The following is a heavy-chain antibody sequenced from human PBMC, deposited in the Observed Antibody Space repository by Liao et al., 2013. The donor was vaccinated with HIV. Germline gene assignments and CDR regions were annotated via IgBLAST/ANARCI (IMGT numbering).Heavy chain of an antibody. CDR1: GGSISGKTYH. V-gene: IGHV4-39*02. Sequence: QVQLQESGPGLVKPSETLSLACNVSGGSISGKTYHWGWIRQPPGKGLEWIGSIYYDGTTYYNPSLRSRVTISIDTSNNHFSLRLSSVSAADTAMYYCARVGMTTITGYYYYIDVWGKGTTVTVSS. J-gene: IGHJ6*03. CDR3: ARVGMTTITGYYYYIDV. D-gene: IGHD5-24*01. CDR2: IYYDGTT.